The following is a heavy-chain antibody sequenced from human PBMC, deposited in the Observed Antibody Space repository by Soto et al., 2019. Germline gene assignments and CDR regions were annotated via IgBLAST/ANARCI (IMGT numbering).Heavy chain of an antibody. CDR2: ISESGDGT. CDR3: AKNGDFWSWGMDV. D-gene: IGHD3-3*01. Sequence: PGGSLRLSCAASGFTFNTYAMTWVRQAPGKGLEWVSLISESGDGTYYADSVKGRFTISRDNSQRTLNLQMNSLRAEDTAVYYCAKNGDFWSWGMDVWGXGTTVPVSS. V-gene: IGHV3-23*01. CDR1: GFTFNTYA. J-gene: IGHJ6*04.